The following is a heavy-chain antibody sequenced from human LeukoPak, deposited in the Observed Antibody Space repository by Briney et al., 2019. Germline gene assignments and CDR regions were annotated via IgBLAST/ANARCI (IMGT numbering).Heavy chain of an antibody. CDR2: INAGDGNT. V-gene: IGHV1-3*01. J-gene: IGHJ4*02. Sequence: GASVKVSCKASGYTFTSYAMHWVRQAPGQRLEWMGWINAGDGNTKYSQKFQGRVTITRDTSASTAYMELSSLRSEDTAVYYCARDEDFDWLGFDYWGQGTLVTVSS. CDR3: ARDEDFDWLGFDY. CDR1: GYTFTSYA. D-gene: IGHD3-9*01.